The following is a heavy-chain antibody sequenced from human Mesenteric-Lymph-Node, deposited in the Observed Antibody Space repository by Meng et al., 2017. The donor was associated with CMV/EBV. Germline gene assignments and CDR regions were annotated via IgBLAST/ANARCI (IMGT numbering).Heavy chain of an antibody. J-gene: IGHJ3*02. V-gene: IGHV3-23*01. CDR3: ARRIDSFYDFWSGPPGALDI. CDR1: GFTFSSFA. CDR2: IGGSGAST. D-gene: IGHD3-3*01. Sequence: GESLKISCAASGFTFSSFAMSWVRQVPGKGLEWVSTIGGSGASTYYADSVKGRFTISRDNSENTLYLQMNRLRAEDTAVYYCARRIDSFYDFWSGPPGALDIWGQGTMVTVSS.